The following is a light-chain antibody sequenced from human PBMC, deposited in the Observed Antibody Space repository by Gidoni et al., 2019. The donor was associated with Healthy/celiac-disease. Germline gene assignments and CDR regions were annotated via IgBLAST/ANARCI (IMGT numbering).Light chain of an antibody. V-gene: IGKV2-28*01. CDR1: QSLLHSNGYNS. CDR2: LGS. CDR3: MQALQTPT. J-gene: IGKJ4*01. Sequence: IVITQSPLSLPVTPGEAASISFRSSQSLLHSNGYNSLDWYLQKPGQSPQLLIYLGSNRASGVPDRFSGSGSGTDFTLKISRVEAEDVGVYYCMQALQTPTFGGGTKVEIK.